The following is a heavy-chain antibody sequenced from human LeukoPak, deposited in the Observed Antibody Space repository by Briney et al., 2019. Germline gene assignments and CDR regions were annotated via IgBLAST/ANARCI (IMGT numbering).Heavy chain of an antibody. V-gene: IGHV3-21*01. CDR3: AADPRYKAARPDGLDY. CDR2: ISSSGNYI. J-gene: IGHJ4*02. CDR1: GFTFSDYS. D-gene: IGHD6-6*01. Sequence: GGSLRLSCEASGFTFSDYSMNWVRQAPGKGLEWVSSISSSGNYIYYADSVKGRFTISRDNAKNSLYLQMNSLKAEDTAVYYCAADPRYKAARPDGLDYWGQGTLVTVSS.